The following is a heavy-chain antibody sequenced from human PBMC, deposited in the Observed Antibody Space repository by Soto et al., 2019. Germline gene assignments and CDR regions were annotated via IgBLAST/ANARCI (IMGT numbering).Heavy chain of an antibody. J-gene: IGHJ6*02. CDR2: ISYDGSNK. D-gene: IGHD3-3*01. Sequence: QVQLVESGGGVVQPGRSLRLSCAASGFTFSSYGMHWVRQAPGKGLEWVAVISYDGSNKYYADSVKGRFTISRDNSTNTLYMQMNSLSAEDTAVYYCAKIGHYDFWRSSGMDVWGQGTTVTVSS. CDR3: AKIGHYDFWRSSGMDV. CDR1: GFTFSSYG. V-gene: IGHV3-30*18.